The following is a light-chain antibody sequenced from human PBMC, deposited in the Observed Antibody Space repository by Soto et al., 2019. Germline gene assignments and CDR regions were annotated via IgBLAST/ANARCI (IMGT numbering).Light chain of an antibody. J-gene: IGKJ5*01. V-gene: IGKV3-20*01. CDR2: DTS. CDR1: QSVSNSY. CDR3: QQYGTSEII. Sequence: VLTQSTGTLSLSPGERSTLSCRASQSVSNSYVAWYQQKSGQAPRLLIYDTSSRVTGIPDRFSGSGSGTDFTLTISRLEPEDFAVFYCQQYGTSEIIFGQGTRLEIK.